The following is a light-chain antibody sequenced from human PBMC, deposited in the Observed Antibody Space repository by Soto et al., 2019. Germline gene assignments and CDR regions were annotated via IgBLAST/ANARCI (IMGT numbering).Light chain of an antibody. CDR2: AAS. CDR1: QDISTW. V-gene: IGKV1D-12*01. J-gene: IGKJ4*01. Sequence: DIPMTQSPSSVSASVGDRVIITCRASQDISTWLAWYQQKPGKAPILLIFAASRLHSGVPSRFSGSGSGTDFTLTISSLQPDDFATYYCQQADSFPLTFGGGTRVDIK. CDR3: QQADSFPLT.